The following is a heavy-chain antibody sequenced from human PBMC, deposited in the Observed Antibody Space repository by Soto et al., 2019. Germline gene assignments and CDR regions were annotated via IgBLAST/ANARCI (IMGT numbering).Heavy chain of an antibody. V-gene: IGHV3-30*03. J-gene: IGHJ3*02. Sequence: QVQLVESGGGVVQPGRSLRLSCAASGFTFSSYGMHWVRQAPGKGLEWVAVISYDGSKKYYADSVKGRFTISRDNSKNTLYLQMNSLRAEDTAVYYCARRGWDAFDIWGQGTMVTVSS. CDR2: ISYDGSKK. CDR3: ARRGWDAFDI. CDR1: GFTFSSYG.